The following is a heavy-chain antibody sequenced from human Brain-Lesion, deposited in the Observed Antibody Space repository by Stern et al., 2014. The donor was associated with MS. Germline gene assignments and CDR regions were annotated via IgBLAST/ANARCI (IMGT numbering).Heavy chain of an antibody. Sequence: EVQLVESGGGLVQPGGSLRLSCAASGFTVSNYYMSWVRQAPGKGLVWASIIYTSGKTYYADSVRGRFVISRDKSKSTLYLQMDSLRPEDTAVYYCARDRVTTVTTYYFDSWGQGTRVTVSS. CDR3: ARDRVTTVTTYYFDS. D-gene: IGHD4-17*01. CDR1: GFTVSNYY. CDR2: IYTSGKT. J-gene: IGHJ4*02. V-gene: IGHV3-66*02.